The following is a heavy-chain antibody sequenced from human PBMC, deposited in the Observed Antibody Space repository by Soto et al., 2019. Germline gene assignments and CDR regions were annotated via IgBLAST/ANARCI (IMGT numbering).Heavy chain of an antibody. J-gene: IGHJ4*02. D-gene: IGHD3-16*02. CDR3: AVSRLRELSH. V-gene: IGHV4-4*07. CDR2: IYTSGST. Sequence: SETLSLTCTVSGVSISSYYWSWIRQPAGKGLEWIGRIYTSGSTNYNPSLKSRVTMSVDTSKKQFSLKLSSVSAADTAVYYCAVSRLRELSHWGQGTLVTVSS. CDR1: GVSISSYY.